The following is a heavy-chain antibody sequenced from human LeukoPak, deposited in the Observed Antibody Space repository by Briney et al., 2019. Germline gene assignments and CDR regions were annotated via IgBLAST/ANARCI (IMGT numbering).Heavy chain of an antibody. CDR1: GYNFVNYW. CDR2: IYPGDSDT. Sequence: GESLKISCKGSGYNFVNYWIAWVRQMPGKGLECMGIIYPGDSDTIYSPSFQGQVTISVDKSISTAYLQWSSLQASDTAMYYCAKHESGTNWFDPWGQGTLVTVSS. CDR3: AKHESGTNWFDP. J-gene: IGHJ5*02. V-gene: IGHV5-51*01.